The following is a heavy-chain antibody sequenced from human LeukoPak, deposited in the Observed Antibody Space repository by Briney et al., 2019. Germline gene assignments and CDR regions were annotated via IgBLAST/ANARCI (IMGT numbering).Heavy chain of an antibody. D-gene: IGHD1-7*01. Sequence: GGSLRLSCAASGFTFSSYAMSWVRQAPGKGLEWVSAISGSGGSAYYADSVKGRFTISRDNSKNTLYLQMNSLRAEDTAVYYCAKDPYNWNYHPTTLHFDYWGQGTLVTVSS. V-gene: IGHV3-23*01. CDR3: AKDPYNWNYHPTTLHFDY. CDR2: ISGSGGSA. CDR1: GFTFSSYA. J-gene: IGHJ4*02.